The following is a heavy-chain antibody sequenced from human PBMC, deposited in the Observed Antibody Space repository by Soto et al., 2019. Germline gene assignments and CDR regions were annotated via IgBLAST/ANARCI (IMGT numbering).Heavy chain of an antibody. CDR2: IGSSGSTI. CDR3: ARVRGTVAGYYYYYMDV. CDR1: GFTFSDYY. Sequence: GGSLRLSCAASGFTFSDYYMSWIRQAPGKGLEWVSYIGSSGSTIYYADSVKGRFTISRDKAKNSLYLQMNSLRAEDTAVYYCARVRGTVAGYYYYYMDVWGKGTTVTVSS. D-gene: IGHD6-19*01. V-gene: IGHV3-11*01. J-gene: IGHJ6*03.